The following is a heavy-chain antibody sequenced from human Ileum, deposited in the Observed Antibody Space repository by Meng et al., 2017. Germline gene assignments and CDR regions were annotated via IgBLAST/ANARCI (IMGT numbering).Heavy chain of an antibody. CDR2: IIPMFGTS. CDR1: GKTFSTHG. D-gene: IGHD1-26*01. J-gene: IGHJ5*01. V-gene: IGHV1-69*13. CDR3: ARDSRYYGCYYLGFDS. Sequence: SSVKVSCKASGKTFSTHGFTWVRQAPGQGLEWMGGIIPMFGTSNIAQRFLGRLTITVDESTSTVYMELSSLRSEDTAVYYCARDSRYYGCYYLGFDSWGQGTLVTVSS.